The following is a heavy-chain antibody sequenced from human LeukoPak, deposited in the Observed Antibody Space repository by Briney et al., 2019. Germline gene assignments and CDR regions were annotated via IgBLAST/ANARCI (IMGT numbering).Heavy chain of an antibody. CDR1: GGTFSSYA. D-gene: IGHD5-18*01. CDR3: AKAVVGYTYAFDS. J-gene: IGHJ4*02. V-gene: IGHV3-30*02. Sequence: SCKASGGTFSSYAISWVRQAPGKGLEWVAFIQYDGNSKYYIDSVKGRFSISRDNSKNTLYLQMNSLRPEDTAVYFCAKAVVGYTYAFDSWGQGTLVTVSS. CDR2: IQYDGNSK.